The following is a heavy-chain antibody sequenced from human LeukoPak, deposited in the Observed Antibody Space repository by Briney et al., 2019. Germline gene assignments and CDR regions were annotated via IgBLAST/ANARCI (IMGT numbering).Heavy chain of an antibody. Sequence: GGSLRLSCAASGFTFSSYWMHWARQAPGKGLVWVSRINSDGSSTSYADSVKGRFTISRDNAKNTLYLQMNSLRAEDTAVYYCARDRGGRGYYSLDYWGQGTLVTVSS. CDR1: GFTFSSYW. V-gene: IGHV3-74*01. J-gene: IGHJ4*02. CDR3: ARDRGGRGYYSLDY. D-gene: IGHD1-26*01. CDR2: INSDGSST.